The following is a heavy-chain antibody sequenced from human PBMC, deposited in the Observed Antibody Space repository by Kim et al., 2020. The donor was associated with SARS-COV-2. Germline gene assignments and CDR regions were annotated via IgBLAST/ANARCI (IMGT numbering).Heavy chain of an antibody. V-gene: IGHV3-30*04. CDR2: ISYDGSNK. CDR3: ARDRGWELHYYYYGMDV. CDR1: GFTFSSYA. J-gene: IGHJ6*02. D-gene: IGHD1-26*01. Sequence: GGSLRLSCAASGFTFSSYAMHWVRQAPGKGLEWVAVISYDGSNKYYVDSVKGRFTISRDNSKNTLYLQMNSLRAEDTAVYYCARDRGWELHYYYYGMDVWGQGTTVTVSS.